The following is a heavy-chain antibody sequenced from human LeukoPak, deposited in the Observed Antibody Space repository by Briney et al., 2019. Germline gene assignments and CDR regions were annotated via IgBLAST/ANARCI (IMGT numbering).Heavy chain of an antibody. D-gene: IGHD3-3*01. CDR1: GFTFSDYY. CDR2: ISSSSDYS. J-gene: IGHJ4*02. V-gene: IGHV3-11*06. CDR3: ARDYDFWSGYYFDY. Sequence: PGGSLRLSCAASGFTFSDYYMSWIRQAPGKGLEWVSYISSSSDYSNYADSVKGRFTISRDNAKNSLYLQMNSLRAEDTAVYYCARDYDFWSGYYFDYWGQGTLVTVSS.